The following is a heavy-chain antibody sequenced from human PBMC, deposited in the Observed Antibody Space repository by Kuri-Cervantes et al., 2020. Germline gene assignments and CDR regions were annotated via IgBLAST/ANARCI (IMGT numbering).Heavy chain of an antibody. Sequence: GGSLRLSCKGSGYSFTSYWIGWVRQMPGKGLEWMGIIYPGDSDTRYSLSFQGQVTISADKSISTTYLQWSSLKASDTAMYYCARVSPGYCSGGSCRGAWFDPWGQGTLVTVSS. CDR2: IYPGDSDT. V-gene: IGHV5-51*01. CDR3: ARVSPGYCSGGSCRGAWFDP. CDR1: GYSFTSYW. J-gene: IGHJ5*02. D-gene: IGHD2-15*01.